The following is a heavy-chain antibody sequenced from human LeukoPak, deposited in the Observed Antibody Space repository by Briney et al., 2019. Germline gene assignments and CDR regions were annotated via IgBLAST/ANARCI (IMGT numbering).Heavy chain of an antibody. J-gene: IGHJ5*02. Sequence: SETLSLTCTVSGVSISTYSWSWIRQSPGKALEWIGYIYYSGTTNYNPSLKSRLTISVDTSKNQFSLKLSSVTAADTAVYYCAGDSGGWSGWFDPWGQGTLVTVSS. V-gene: IGHV4-59*01. D-gene: IGHD6-19*01. CDR2: IYYSGTT. CDR1: GVSISTYS. CDR3: AGDSGGWSGWFDP.